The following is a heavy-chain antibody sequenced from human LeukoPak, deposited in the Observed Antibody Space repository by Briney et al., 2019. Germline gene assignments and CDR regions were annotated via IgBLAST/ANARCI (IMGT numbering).Heavy chain of an antibody. J-gene: IGHJ4*02. CDR3: AKDRDSSWYSGCFDY. Sequence: GRSLRLSCAASGFTFTSYGMHWVRQAPGKGLEWVAVISYDGTYKYYAGSVRGRFTISRDDSKNTLYLQTNSLRAEDTAVYYCAKDRDSSWYSGCFDYWGQGTLVTASS. CDR1: GFTFTSYG. D-gene: IGHD6-13*01. V-gene: IGHV3-30*18. CDR2: ISYDGTYK.